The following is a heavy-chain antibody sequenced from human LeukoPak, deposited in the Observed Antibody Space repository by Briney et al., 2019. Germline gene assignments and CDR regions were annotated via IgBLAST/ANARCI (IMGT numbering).Heavy chain of an antibody. J-gene: IGHJ4*02. Sequence: GGSLRLSCAASGFTFSRYWMHWVRQAPGKGLVWASRINSDGSSTTYADSVKGRFTISRDNTKNTLYLQMNSLRAEDTVVYYCARMVATGHFDYWGQGTPVTVSS. V-gene: IGHV3-74*01. CDR2: INSDGSST. D-gene: IGHD5-12*01. CDR1: GFTFSRYW. CDR3: ARMVATGHFDY.